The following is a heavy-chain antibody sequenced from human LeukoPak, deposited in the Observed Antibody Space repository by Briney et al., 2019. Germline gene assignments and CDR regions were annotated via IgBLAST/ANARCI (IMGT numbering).Heavy chain of an antibody. V-gene: IGHV3-30*18. J-gene: IGHJ4*02. CDR3: AKEVYYDSSAFLDY. CDR2: ISNDGSSK. CDR1: GFTFSSYG. D-gene: IGHD3-22*01. Sequence: PGGSLRLSCAASGFTFSSYGIHWVRQAPGKGLEWVAVISNDGSSKYYADSLKGRFTIPRDNSKNTLYLQMNSLRVEDTAVYYCAKEVYYDSSAFLDYWGQGTLVTVSS.